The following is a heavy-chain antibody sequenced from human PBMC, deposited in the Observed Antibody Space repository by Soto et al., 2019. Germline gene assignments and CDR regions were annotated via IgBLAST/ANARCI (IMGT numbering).Heavy chain of an antibody. V-gene: IGHV3-30-3*01. CDR1: GFTFSSYA. D-gene: IGHD3-10*01. Sequence: XVSLRLSCAASGFTFSSYAMHWVRQAPGKGLEWVAVISYDGSNKYYADSVKGRFTISRDNSKNTLYLQMNSLRAEDTAVYYCARDPRLTRSGSYYKGLYYYGMDVWGQGTTVTVSS. CDR2: ISYDGSNK. CDR3: ARDPRLTRSGSYYKGLYYYGMDV. J-gene: IGHJ6*02.